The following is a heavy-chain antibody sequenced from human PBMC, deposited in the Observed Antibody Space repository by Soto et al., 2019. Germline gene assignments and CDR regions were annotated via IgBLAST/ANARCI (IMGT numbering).Heavy chain of an antibody. D-gene: IGHD2-15*01. Sequence: GGSLRLSCAASGFTFSSYAMGWVRQGPGKGLEWVAVVSIGGSTHYADSVRGRFTISKDNSKNTLSLQMNSLTAEDTAVYFCAKRRGAGGHFDYWGQGALVTVSS. J-gene: IGHJ4*02. CDR1: GFTFSSYA. CDR3: AKRRGAGGHFDY. CDR2: VSIGGST. V-gene: IGHV3-23*01.